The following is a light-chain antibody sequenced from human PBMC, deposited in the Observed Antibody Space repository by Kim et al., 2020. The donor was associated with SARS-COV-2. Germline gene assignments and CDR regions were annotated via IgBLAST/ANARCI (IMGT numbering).Light chain of an antibody. CDR2: DAS. V-gene: IGKV1-33*01. J-gene: IGKJ4*01. CDR1: QDIGNS. Sequence: ASVGGRVTITCQASQDIGNSLNWYQHKPGKAPNLLIFDASNLEPGVPSRFSGGGSGTHFIFTISSLQPEDVATYFCQQYDTLPLTFGGGTKVDIK. CDR3: QQYDTLPLT.